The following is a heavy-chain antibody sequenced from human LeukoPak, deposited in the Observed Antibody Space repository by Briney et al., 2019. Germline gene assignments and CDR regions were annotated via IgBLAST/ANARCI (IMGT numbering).Heavy chain of an antibody. CDR3: ARQTPVVRD. CDR1: GGSISSYY. J-gene: IGHJ4*02. V-gene: IGHV4-59*08. D-gene: IGHD3-10*01. Sequence: SETLSLTCTVSGGSISSYYWSWIRQPPGKGLEWIGYIYYSGSTNYNPSLKSRVAISVDTSKNQSSLKLSSVTAADTAVYYCARQTPVVRDWGQGTLVTVSS. CDR2: IYYSGST.